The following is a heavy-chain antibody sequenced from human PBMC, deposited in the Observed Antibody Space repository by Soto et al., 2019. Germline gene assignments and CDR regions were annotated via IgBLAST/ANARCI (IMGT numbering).Heavy chain of an antibody. V-gene: IGHV3-30*18. CDR1: GFIFSSYG. D-gene: IGHD3-3*02. CDR2: ISYDGSKK. J-gene: IGHJ4*02. Sequence: VGSLRLSCAASGFIFSSYGMHWVRQAPGKGLEWVAVISYDGSKKYYVDSVKGRFTISRDNSKNTLFLQMNGLRVEDTAVYYCAKDPHFWSGSGLGYWGQGTLVTVSS. CDR3: AKDPHFWSGSGLGY.